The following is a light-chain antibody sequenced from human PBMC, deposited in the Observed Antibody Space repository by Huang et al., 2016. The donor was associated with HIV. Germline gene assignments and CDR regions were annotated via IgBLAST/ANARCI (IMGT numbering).Light chain of an antibody. CDR3: QQSYSGPYT. CDR2: SAF. CDR1: QNINTY. J-gene: IGKJ2*01. V-gene: IGKV1-39*01. Sequence: DIQMTQSPSSLSAFVGGRVTITCRASQNINTYLNWYQQKPGKAPKLLIYSAFTLQIGVPSRFSGRGSGTDFTLIISSLEREDFATYFCQQSYSGPYTFGQGTKLEIK.